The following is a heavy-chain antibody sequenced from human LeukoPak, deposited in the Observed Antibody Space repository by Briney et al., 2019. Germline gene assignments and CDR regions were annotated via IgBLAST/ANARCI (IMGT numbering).Heavy chain of an antibody. CDR2: IYYSGST. CDR3: AREGTVRDYYGSGSCRFDP. V-gene: IGHV4-39*07. D-gene: IGHD3-10*01. CDR1: GGSISSSSYY. J-gene: IGHJ5*02. Sequence: SETLSLTCTVSGGSISSSSYYWGWIRQPPGKGLEWIGSIYYSGSTYYNPSLKSRVTISVDTSKNQFSLKLSSVTAADTAVYYCAREGTVRDYYGSGSCRFDPWGQGTLVTVSS.